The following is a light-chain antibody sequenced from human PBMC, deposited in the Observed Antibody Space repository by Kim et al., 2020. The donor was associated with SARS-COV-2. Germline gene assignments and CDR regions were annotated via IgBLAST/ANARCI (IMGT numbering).Light chain of an antibody. CDR3: QQYDNLPYT. CDR2: DSS. Sequence: DIQMTQSPSSLSASIGDRVTITCQASQDIKRSLNWFQQKPGKAPKVLISDSSNLETGVPSRFSGSGSGTHYTFTVSSLQPDDIATYYCQQYDNLPYTIGQGTKLEI. CDR1: QDIKRS. V-gene: IGKV1-33*01. J-gene: IGKJ2*01.